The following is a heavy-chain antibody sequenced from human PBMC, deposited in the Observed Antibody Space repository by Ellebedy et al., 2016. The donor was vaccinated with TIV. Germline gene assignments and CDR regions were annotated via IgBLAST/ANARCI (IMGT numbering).Heavy chain of an antibody. D-gene: IGHD1-26*01. CDR2: INPNSGGT. J-gene: IGHJ4*02. CDR3: ARGGAFDIPSDY. Sequence: ASVKVSCKASGYTFTAHYIHWVRQAPGQGLEWMGWINPNSGGTNYAQKFQDRVTMTRDTSISTAYMELSRLRSDDTAVYYCARGGAFDIPSDYWGQGTLVTVSS. V-gene: IGHV1-2*02. CDR1: GYTFTAHY.